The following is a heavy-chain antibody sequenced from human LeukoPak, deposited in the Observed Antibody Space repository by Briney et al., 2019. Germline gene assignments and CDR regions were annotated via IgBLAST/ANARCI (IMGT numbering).Heavy chain of an antibody. Sequence: PVGSLRLSCAASGFTFARCSMNWVRQAPGKGLEWVSSISSSSSNIYYADSVTGRFTISRDNAKNSLYLQMNSLRAEDTAVYYCVRAVEYYYDSSGYAFDYWGQGTLVTVSS. J-gene: IGHJ4*02. V-gene: IGHV3-21*01. CDR2: ISSSSSNI. CDR3: VRAVEYYYDSSGYAFDY. D-gene: IGHD3-22*01. CDR1: GFTFARCS.